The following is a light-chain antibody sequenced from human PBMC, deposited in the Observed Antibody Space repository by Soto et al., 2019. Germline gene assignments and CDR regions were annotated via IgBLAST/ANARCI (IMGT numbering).Light chain of an antibody. CDR1: QGISSY. J-gene: IGKJ3*01. V-gene: IGKV1-9*01. CDR2: AAS. CDR3: QQLNSYPFFT. Sequence: IQLTQSPSSLSASVGDRVTITCRASQGISSYLAWYQQKPGKAPKLLIYAASTLQSGVPSRFSGSGSGTDFTLTIISLQPEDFATYYCQQLNSYPFFTFGPGTKVDIK.